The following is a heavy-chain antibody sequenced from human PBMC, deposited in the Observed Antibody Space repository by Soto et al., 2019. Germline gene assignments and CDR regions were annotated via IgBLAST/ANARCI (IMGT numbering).Heavy chain of an antibody. CDR3: ASNGFVSFRDYYYRDV. Sequence: QVQLQESGPGLVKPSQTLSLTCTVSGGSISSGGYYWSWIRQHPGKGLEWIGYIYYSGSTYYNPSIKSRVTISVDTSKTPFSLELSSVTAADTAVYYCASNGFVSFRDYYYRDVWGKGNTVTVSS. J-gene: IGHJ6*03. CDR2: IYYSGST. CDR1: GGSISSGGYY. V-gene: IGHV4-31*03.